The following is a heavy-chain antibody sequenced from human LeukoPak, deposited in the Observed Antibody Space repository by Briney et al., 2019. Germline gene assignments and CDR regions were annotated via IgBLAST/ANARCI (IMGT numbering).Heavy chain of an antibody. D-gene: IGHD6-13*01. V-gene: IGHV3-48*03. CDR1: GFTFSSYE. CDR2: ISSSGSTI. J-gene: IGHJ4*02. Sequence: GGSLRLSCAASGFTFSSYEMNWVRQAPGKGLEWVSYISSSGSTIYYADSVKGRFTISRDNAKNSLYLQMNSLRAEDTAVYYCARDSPEPIAAAGTADYWGQGTLVTVSS. CDR3: ARDSPEPIAAAGTADY.